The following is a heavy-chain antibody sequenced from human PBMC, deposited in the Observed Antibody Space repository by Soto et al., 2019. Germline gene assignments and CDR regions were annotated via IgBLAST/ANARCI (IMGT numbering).Heavy chain of an antibody. J-gene: IGHJ5*02. D-gene: IGHD3-3*01. CDR2: ISSSSSYI. CDR1: GFTFNTYS. Sequence: GGSLRLSCAASGFTFNTYSMNWVRQAPGKGLEWVSSISSSSSYIYHADSVRGRFTISRDNAKNSLYLQMNSLRAEDTAVYYCARGADYDFWSGSLNWFDPWGQGTLVTVSP. V-gene: IGHV3-21*01. CDR3: ARGADYDFWSGSLNWFDP.